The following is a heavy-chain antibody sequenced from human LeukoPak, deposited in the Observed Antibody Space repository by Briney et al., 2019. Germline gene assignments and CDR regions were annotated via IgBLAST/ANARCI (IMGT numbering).Heavy chain of an antibody. V-gene: IGHV3-7*01. Sequence: GGSLRLSCAASGFTFGSHWMSWVRQAPGKGLEWVANIKQDGSEKYYVDSVKGRFTISRDNAKNSLYLQMNSLRAEDTAVYYCARVGIAYYYDSSGYYTDFWGQGTLVTVSS. CDR3: ARVGIAYYYDSSGYYTDF. J-gene: IGHJ4*02. CDR2: IKQDGSEK. CDR1: GFTFGSHW. D-gene: IGHD3-22*01.